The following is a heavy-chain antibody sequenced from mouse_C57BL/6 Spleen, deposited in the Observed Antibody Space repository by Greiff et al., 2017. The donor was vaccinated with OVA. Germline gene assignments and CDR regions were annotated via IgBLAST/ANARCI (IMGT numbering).Heavy chain of an antibody. CDR3: ARDYYYGSSEGYFDY. D-gene: IGHD1-1*01. CDR2: ISSGSSTI. Sequence: EVQGVESGGGLVKPGGSLKLSCAASGFTFSDYGMHWVRQAPEKGLEWVAYISSGSSTIYYADTVKGRFTISRDNAKNTLFLQMTSLRSEDTAMYYCARDYYYGSSEGYFDYWGQGTTLTVSS. J-gene: IGHJ2*01. V-gene: IGHV5-17*01. CDR1: GFTFSDYG.